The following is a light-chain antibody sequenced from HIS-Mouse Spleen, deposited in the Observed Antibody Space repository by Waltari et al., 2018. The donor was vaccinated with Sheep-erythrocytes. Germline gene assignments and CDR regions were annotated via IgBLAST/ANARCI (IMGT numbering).Light chain of an antibody. CDR3: CSYAGSYTWV. J-gene: IGLJ3*02. V-gene: IGLV2-11*01. CDR2: DVS. Sequence: QSALTQPRSVSGSPGQSVTISCPGTSSDVGGYNYVPRYQQHPGKAPKLMIYDVSKRPSGVPDRFSGSKSGNTASLTISGLQAEDEADYYCCSYAGSYTWVFGGGTKLTVL. CDR1: SSDVGGYNY.